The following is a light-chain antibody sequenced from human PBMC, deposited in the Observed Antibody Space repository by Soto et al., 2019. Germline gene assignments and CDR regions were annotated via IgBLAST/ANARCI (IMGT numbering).Light chain of an antibody. V-gene: IGKV3-20*01. Sequence: EIVMTQAPGTLSLSPGERATLSGKASQSVSNNYLAWYQQKPGQAPRLLIYGASNRATGILDRFSGSGSGTDFTLTISRLEPEDFAVYYCQHYGSSGTFGQGTKVDIK. CDR3: QHYGSSGT. CDR2: GAS. CDR1: QSVSNNY. J-gene: IGKJ1*01.